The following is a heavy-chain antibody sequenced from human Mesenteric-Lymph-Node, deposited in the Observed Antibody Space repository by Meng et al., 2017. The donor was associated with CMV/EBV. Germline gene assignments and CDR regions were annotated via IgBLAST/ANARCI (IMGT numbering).Heavy chain of an antibody. J-gene: IGHJ4*02. CDR1: GGYNSSKNG. Sequence: VSGGYNSSKNGWSWVRQPPGKGLEWIGEIYHSGSTNYNPSLKSRVTISVDKSKNQFSLKLSSVTAADTAVYYCARGRAGSGNIFDYWGQGTLVTVSS. D-gene: IGHD3-10*01. CDR2: IYHSGST. CDR3: ARGRAGSGNIFDY. V-gene: IGHV4-4*02.